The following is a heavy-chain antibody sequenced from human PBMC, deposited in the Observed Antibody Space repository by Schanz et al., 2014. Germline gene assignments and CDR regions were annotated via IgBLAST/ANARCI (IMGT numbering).Heavy chain of an antibody. V-gene: IGHV3-23*01. CDR3: AKGFGGYDLVLDY. CDR2: ISGSGGST. J-gene: IGHJ4*02. D-gene: IGHD5-12*01. CDR1: GFTFRNYA. Sequence: VQLLESGGGLVQPGGSLKLSCSASGFTFRNYALSWVRQAPGKGLAWVSAISGSGGSTYYADSVKGRFTISRDNSKNTLSLQMNSRRAEDTAVYYCAKGFGGYDLVLDYWGQGTLVTVSS.